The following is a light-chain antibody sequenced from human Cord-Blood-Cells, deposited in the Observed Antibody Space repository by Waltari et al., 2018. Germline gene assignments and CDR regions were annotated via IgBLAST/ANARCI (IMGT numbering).Light chain of an antibody. Sequence: QSVLTQPPSVSEASRQRVTISCSGSSSNIGNNAVNWYQQRPGKASKLLIYYDDLLPSGVSDRFSGSKSGTSASLAISVLQSEDEADYYCAACDDSLNGVVFGGGTKLTVL. CDR3: AACDDSLNGVV. V-gene: IGLV1-36*01. CDR2: YDD. J-gene: IGLJ2*01. CDR1: SSNIGNNA.